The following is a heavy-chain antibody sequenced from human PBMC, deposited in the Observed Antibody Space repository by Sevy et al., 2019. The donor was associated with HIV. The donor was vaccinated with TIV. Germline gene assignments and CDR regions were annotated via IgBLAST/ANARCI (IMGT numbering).Heavy chain of an antibody. CDR2: INHSGST. V-gene: IGHV4-34*01. J-gene: IGHJ4*02. CDR1: GGSFSGYY. Sequence: SETLSLTCAVYGGSFSGYYWSWIRQPPGKGLEWIGEINHSGSTNYNPSLKSRVTISVDTSKNQFSLKLSSVTAADTAVYYCASSNCSGGSCYGYYFDYCGQGTLVTVSS. CDR3: ASSNCSGGSCYGYYFDY. D-gene: IGHD2-15*01.